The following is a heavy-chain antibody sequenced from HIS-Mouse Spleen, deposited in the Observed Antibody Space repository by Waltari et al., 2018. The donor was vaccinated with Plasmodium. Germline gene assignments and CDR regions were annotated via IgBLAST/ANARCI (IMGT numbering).Heavy chain of an antibody. CDR1: GFTFDDYA. V-gene: IGHV3-9*01. CDR2: ISWNSGSI. Sequence: EVQLVESGGGLVQPGRSLRLSCAAYGFTFDDYAMPWVRQAPGKGLEWVSGISWNSGSIGYADSVKGRFTISRDNAKNSLYLQMNSLRAEDTALYYCAKDRAAAGIFDYWGQGTLVTVSS. CDR3: AKDRAAAGIFDY. J-gene: IGHJ4*02. D-gene: IGHD6-13*01.